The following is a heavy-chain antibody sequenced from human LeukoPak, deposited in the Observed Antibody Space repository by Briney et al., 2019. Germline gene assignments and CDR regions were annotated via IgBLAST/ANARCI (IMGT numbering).Heavy chain of an antibody. D-gene: IGHD3-3*01. CDR2: IYLGDSQT. Sequence: GESLKISCKGSGYTYTSYWIGWVRQMPGKGLEWMGIIYLGDSQTRYSPTFQGQVTISADKSISTAYLQWSTLKASDTAMYYCARLQTQNDYYDFWSGYANWFASWGQGTLVTVSS. CDR1: GYTYTSYW. J-gene: IGHJ5*01. V-gene: IGHV5-51*01. CDR3: ARLQTQNDYYDFWSGYANWFAS.